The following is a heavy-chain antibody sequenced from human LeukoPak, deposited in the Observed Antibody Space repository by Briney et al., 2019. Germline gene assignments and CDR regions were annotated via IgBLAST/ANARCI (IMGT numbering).Heavy chain of an antibody. V-gene: IGHV3-21*01. CDR1: GFTFSTYS. J-gene: IGHJ4*02. CDR3: ASHIAVALYYFDY. Sequence: GGSLRLSCAVSGFTFSTYSMNWVRQAPGKGLEWVSSISSSSSYIYYADSVKGRFTISRDNAKNSLYLQMNSLRAEDTAVYYCASHIAVALYYFDYWGQGTLVTVSS. D-gene: IGHD6-19*01. CDR2: ISSSSSYI.